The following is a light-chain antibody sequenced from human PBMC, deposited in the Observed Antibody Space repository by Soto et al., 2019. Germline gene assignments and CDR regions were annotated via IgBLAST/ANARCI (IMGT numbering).Light chain of an antibody. V-gene: IGLV1-47*01. Sequence: QLVLTQPPSASGTPGQRVTISCSGSSSNIGSNYVYWYQQLPGTAPKLLIYRNNQRPSGVPDRFSGSKSGTSASLAISGLRAEDEADYYCAAWDDSLSGHWVFGGGTKLIVL. CDR2: RNN. CDR3: AAWDDSLSGHWV. CDR1: SSNIGSNY. J-gene: IGLJ3*02.